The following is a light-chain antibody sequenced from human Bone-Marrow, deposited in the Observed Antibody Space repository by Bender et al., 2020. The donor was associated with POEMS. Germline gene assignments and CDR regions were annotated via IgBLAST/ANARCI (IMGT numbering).Light chain of an antibody. J-gene: IGLJ3*02. Sequence: SYDLSQPLSLSVALGQTATITCGGNNIGSKSVHWYQQKPGQSPVVVIYHDTKRPSGVPDRFSGSKSGTSASLAITGLQSDDEAIYFCVAWDASLNGWVFGGGTKLTVL. CDR1: NIGSKS. CDR2: HDT. CDR3: VAWDASLNGWV. V-gene: IGLV3-9*01.